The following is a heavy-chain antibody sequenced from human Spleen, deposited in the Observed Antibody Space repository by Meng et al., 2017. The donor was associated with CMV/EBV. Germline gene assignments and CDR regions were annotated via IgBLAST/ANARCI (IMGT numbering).Heavy chain of an antibody. CDR1: GFTFSSYE. J-gene: IGHJ6*02. Sequence: GGSLRLSCAASGFTFSSYEMNWVRQAPGKGLEWVSYISYTGDTIYYADSVKGRFTISRDNAKNSLSLQMNSLRAEDTAVYYCAKDLRGYGMDVWGQGTTVTVSS. V-gene: IGHV3-48*03. CDR3: AKDLRGYGMDV. CDR2: ISYTGDTI.